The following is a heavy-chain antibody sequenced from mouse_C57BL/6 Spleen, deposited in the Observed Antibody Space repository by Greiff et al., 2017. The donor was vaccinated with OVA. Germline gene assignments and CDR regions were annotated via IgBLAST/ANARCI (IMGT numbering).Heavy chain of an antibody. J-gene: IGHJ1*03. D-gene: IGHD1-1*01. CDR3: AILGSIGYFDV. Sequence: EVMLVESGGGLVQPGGSLSLSCAASGFTFTDYYMSWVRQPPGKALEWLGFIRNKANGYTTEYSASVKGRFTISRDNSQSILYLQMNALRAEDRSTYYCAILGSIGYFDVWGTGTTVTVSS. V-gene: IGHV7-3*01. CDR2: IRNKANGYTT. CDR1: GFTFTDYY.